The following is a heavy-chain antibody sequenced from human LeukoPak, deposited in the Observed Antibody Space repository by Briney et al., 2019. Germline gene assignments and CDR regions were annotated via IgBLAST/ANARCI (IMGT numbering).Heavy chain of an antibody. CDR3: ARGRGLYCSSTSCSSFDY. CDR1: GFTFSSYA. CDR2: ISSNGGST. V-gene: IGHV3-64*01. Sequence: GGSLRLSCAASGFTFSSYAMHWVRQAPGKGLEYVSAISSNGGSTYYANFVKGRFTISRDNSKNTLYLQMGSLRAEDMAVYYCARGRGLYCSSTSCSSFDYWGQGTLVTVSS. J-gene: IGHJ4*02. D-gene: IGHD2-2*01.